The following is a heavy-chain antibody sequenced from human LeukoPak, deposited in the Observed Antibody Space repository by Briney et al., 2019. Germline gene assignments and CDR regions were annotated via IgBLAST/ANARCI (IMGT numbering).Heavy chain of an antibody. CDR3: ARRFKQDVLGTTMGWFDP. Sequence: ASVKVSCKASGYPFTDYGIGWVRQAPGQGPEWMGWISAYNGNTNYAQKIQGRVTMTTDPSTSTVYMGLKSLRSDDTAVYYCARRFKQDVLGTTMGWFDPWGQGTLITVSS. CDR2: ISAYNGNT. V-gene: IGHV1-18*01. CDR1: GYPFTDYG. D-gene: IGHD1-26*01. J-gene: IGHJ5*02.